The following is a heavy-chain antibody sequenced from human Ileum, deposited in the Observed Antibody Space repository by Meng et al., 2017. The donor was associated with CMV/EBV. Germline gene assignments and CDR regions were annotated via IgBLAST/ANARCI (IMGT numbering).Heavy chain of an antibody. CDR2: IKSDGTGI. CDR1: GFTFSNYW. V-gene: IGHV3-74*01. CDR3: TRDYWGIPDY. Sequence: EVQLVESGGGLVQPGGSLRLSCAASGFTFSNYWMQWVRQVPGKGLVWVSRIKSDGTGITYVDSVKGRFTISRDNAKNTLYLQMTNLRVDDTAVYYCTRDYWGIPDYWGQGTLVTVSS. J-gene: IGHJ4*02. D-gene: IGHD7-27*01.